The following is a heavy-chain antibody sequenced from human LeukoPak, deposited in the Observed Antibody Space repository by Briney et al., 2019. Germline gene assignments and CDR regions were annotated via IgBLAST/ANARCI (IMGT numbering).Heavy chain of an antibody. D-gene: IGHD3-22*01. CDR2: ISHSGTTI. CDR1: GFTFSSYA. V-gene: IGHV3-48*03. CDR3: AREYYYDSSGYSAIFDY. J-gene: IGHJ4*02. Sequence: PGGSLRLSCAASGFTFSSYAMSWVRQAPGKGLEWVSYISHSGTTIYYADSVKGRFTISRDSAKNSLYLQMNSLRAEDTAVYYCAREYYYDSSGYSAIFDYWGQGTLVTVSS.